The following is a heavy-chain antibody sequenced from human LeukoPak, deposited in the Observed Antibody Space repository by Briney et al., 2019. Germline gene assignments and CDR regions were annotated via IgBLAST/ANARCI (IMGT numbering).Heavy chain of an antibody. D-gene: IGHD3-16*01. CDR3: ARGVHDYVLWFDP. J-gene: IGHJ5*02. CDR2: MNPNSGNT. V-gene: IGHV1-8*01. CDR1: GYTFTSYD. Sequence: GASVKVSCKASGYTFTSYDINWVRQATGQGLECMGWMNPNSGNTGYAQKFQGRVTMTRNTSISTAYMELSSLRSEDTAVYYCARGVHDYVLWFDPWGQGTLVTVSS.